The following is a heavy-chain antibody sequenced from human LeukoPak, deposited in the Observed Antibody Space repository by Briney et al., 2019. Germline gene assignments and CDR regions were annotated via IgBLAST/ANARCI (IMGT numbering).Heavy chain of an antibody. V-gene: IGHV1-69*01. CDR2: IIPIFGTA. Sequence: GASVKVSCKGSGGTFSSYAISWVRQAPGQGLEWVGGIIPIFGTANYAQKFQGRVTITADESTSTAYMELSSLRSEDTAVYYCARDIRGVTTVTNYFDYWGQGTLVTVSS. CDR1: GGTFSSYA. D-gene: IGHD4-17*01. J-gene: IGHJ4*02. CDR3: ARDIRGVTTVTNYFDY.